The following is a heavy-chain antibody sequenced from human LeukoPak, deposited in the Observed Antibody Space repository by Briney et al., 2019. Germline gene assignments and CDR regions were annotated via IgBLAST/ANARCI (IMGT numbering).Heavy chain of an antibody. J-gene: IGHJ4*02. Sequence: SETLSLTCTVSGGSISSGSYYWSWIRQPAGKGLEWIGRIYTSGSTNYNPSPKSRVTISVDTSKNQFSLKLSSVTAADTAVYYCARALEYYDFWSGYSYFDYWGQGTLVTVSS. CDR1: GGSISSGSYY. CDR2: IYTSGST. V-gene: IGHV4-61*02. D-gene: IGHD3-3*01. CDR3: ARALEYYDFWSGYSYFDY.